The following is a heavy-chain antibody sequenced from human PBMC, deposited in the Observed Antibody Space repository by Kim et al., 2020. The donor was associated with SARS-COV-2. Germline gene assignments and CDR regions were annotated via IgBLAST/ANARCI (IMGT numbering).Heavy chain of an antibody. Sequence: SETLSLTCTVSGGSISSSSYYWGWIRQPPGKGLEWIGSIYYSGSTYYNPSLKSRVTISVDTSKNQFSLKPSSVTAADTAVYYCARHGGGWVRLIAAAGYFACWREGLLVIASS. CDR1: GGSISSSSYY. CDR3: ARHGGGWVRLIAAAGYFAC. D-gene: IGHD6-13*01. CDR2: IYYSGST. V-gene: IGHV4-39*01. J-gene: IGHJ4*02.